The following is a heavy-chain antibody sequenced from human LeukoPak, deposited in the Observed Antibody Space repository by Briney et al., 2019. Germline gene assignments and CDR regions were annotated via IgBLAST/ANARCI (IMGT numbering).Heavy chain of an antibody. D-gene: IGHD3-10*01. J-gene: IGHJ5*02. CDR2: INTNTGNP. V-gene: IGHV7-4-1*02. CDR1: GYTFTSYA. Sequence: ASVKVSCKASGYTFTSYAMNWVRQAPGQGLEWMGWINTNTGNPTYAQGFTGRFVFSLDTSVSTAYLQISSLKAEDTAVYYCARQITMVRGVKHNWFDPWGQGTLVTVSS. CDR3: ARQITMVRGVKHNWFDP.